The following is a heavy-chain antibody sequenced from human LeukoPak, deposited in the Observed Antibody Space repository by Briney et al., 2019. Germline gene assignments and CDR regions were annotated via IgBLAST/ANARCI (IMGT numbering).Heavy chain of an antibody. CDR3: AKDTRYDSSGYYYYFDY. CDR2: ISGSGGRT. CDR1: GFTFSSYA. V-gene: IGHV3-23*01. D-gene: IGHD3-22*01. Sequence: GGSLSLSCAASGFTFSSYAMSWFGQAPGKGLEWVSAISGSGGRTYYADSVKGRFTISRDNSKNTLYLQMNSLRAEDTAVYYCAKDTRYDSSGYYYYFDYWGQGTLVTVSS. J-gene: IGHJ4*02.